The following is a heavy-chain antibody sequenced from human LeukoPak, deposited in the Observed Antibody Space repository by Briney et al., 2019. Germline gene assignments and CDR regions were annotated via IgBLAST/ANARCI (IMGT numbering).Heavy chain of an antibody. D-gene: IGHD3-3*01. CDR1: GFTFSSYG. J-gene: IGHJ3*01. CDR3: AKDRPPRAYYDFWSES. V-gene: IGHV3-30*02. Sequence: GGSLRLSCAASGFTFSSYGMHWVHQAPGKGLEWVAFIRYDGSNKYYADSVKGRFTISRDNSKNTLYLQMNSLRAEDTAVYYCAKDRPPRAYYDFWSESWGQGTMVTVSS. CDR2: IRYDGSNK.